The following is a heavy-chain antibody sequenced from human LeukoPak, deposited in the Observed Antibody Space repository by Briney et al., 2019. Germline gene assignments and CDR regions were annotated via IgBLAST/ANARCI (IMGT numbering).Heavy chain of an antibody. J-gene: IGHJ4*02. CDR1: GFTFSSHG. Sequence: GRSLRLSCAASGFTFSSHGMHWVRQAPGRGLEWVSYISRSGSPKYYADSVKGRFTISRDDAKNSLYLHMNSLRDEDTALYYCTRDPEALDYWGQGTLVTVSS. V-gene: IGHV3-48*02. CDR3: TRDPEALDY. CDR2: ISRSGSPK.